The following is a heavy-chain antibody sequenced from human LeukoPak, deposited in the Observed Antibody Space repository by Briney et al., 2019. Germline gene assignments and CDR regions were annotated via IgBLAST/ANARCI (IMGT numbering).Heavy chain of an antibody. CDR2: ISYDGSNK. J-gene: IGHJ4*02. V-gene: IGHV3-30-3*01. CDR3: ARGGYHLDY. CDR1: GFTFSSYA. Sequence: PGGSLRLSCAASGFTFSSYAMHWVRQAPGKGLEWVAVISYDGSNKYYADSVKGRFTISRDNSRNTLYLQMNSLRAEDTAVYYCARGGYHLDYWGQGTLVTVSS. D-gene: IGHD3-22*01.